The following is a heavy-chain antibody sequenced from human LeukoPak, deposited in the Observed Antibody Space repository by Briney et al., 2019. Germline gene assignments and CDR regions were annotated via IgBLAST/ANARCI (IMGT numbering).Heavy chain of an antibody. CDR1: GGSISSGGYY. V-gene: IGHV4-31*03. CDR2: IYYSGST. Sequence: PSQTLSLTCTVSGGSISSGGYYWSWIRQHQGKGLEWIGYIYYSGSTYYNPSLKSRVTISVDTSKNQFSLKLSSVTAADTAVYYCARGRDSYSSSWYFGYWGQGTLVTVSS. D-gene: IGHD6-13*01. CDR3: ARGRDSYSSSWYFGY. J-gene: IGHJ4*02.